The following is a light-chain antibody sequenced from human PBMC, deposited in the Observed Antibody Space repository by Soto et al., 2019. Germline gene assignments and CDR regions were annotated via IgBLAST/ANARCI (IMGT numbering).Light chain of an antibody. Sequence: QSALTQPPSVSGSPGQSVTISCTGTGSDVGSYNRVSWYQQPPGTAPKLIIYEVTTRPSGVPGRFSGSKSGNTASLTISGLQAEDEADYYCTSWASSNTWVFGGGTKLTVL. CDR1: GSDVGSYNR. J-gene: IGLJ3*02. CDR2: EVT. V-gene: IGLV2-18*02. CDR3: TSWASSNTWV.